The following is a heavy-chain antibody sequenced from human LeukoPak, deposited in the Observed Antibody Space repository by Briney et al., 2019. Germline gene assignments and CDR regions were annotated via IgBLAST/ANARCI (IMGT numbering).Heavy chain of an antibody. J-gene: IGHJ4*02. CDR1: GFTFTTYW. CDR3: AREDYCSGGSCQLDY. CDR2: IKQDGSEK. Sequence: GGSLRLSCAASGFTFTTYWMSWVRQAPGKGLERVANIKQDGSEKYYVDSVKGRFTISRDNAKNSLFLQMNSLRAEDTAVYYCAREDYCSGGSCQLDYWGQGTLVTVSS. D-gene: IGHD2-15*01. V-gene: IGHV3-7*01.